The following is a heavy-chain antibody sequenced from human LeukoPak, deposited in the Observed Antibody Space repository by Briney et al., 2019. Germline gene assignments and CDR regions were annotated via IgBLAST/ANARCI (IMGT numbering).Heavy chain of an antibody. Sequence: PGASLQISCQGSGSSFTSYWIGWVRPLPGKGLEWMGIIYPGDSDTRYSPSFQGQVTISADKSISTAYLQWSSLKASDTAMYYCARPNGDYGGGEFEYWGQGTLVTVSS. D-gene: IGHD4-17*01. CDR1: GSSFTSYW. CDR3: ARPNGDYGGGEFEY. CDR2: IYPGDSDT. J-gene: IGHJ4*02. V-gene: IGHV5-51*01.